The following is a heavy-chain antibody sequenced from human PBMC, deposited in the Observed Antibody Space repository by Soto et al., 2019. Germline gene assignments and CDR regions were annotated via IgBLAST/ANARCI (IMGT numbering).Heavy chain of an antibody. J-gene: IGHJ6*04. Sequence: GGSLRLSCAASGFTFTSYSMNWVRQAPGKGLEWVSYISSSGSPIYYADSVKGRFTISRDNAKNSLYLQMNSLRAEDTGVYYCARDYDFWSGYSAWDVWGKGTTVTVSS. V-gene: IGHV3-48*01. CDR3: ARDYDFWSGYSAWDV. D-gene: IGHD3-3*01. CDR2: ISSSGSPI. CDR1: GFTFTSYS.